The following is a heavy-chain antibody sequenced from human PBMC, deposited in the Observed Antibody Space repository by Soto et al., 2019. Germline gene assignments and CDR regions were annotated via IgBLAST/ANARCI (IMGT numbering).Heavy chain of an antibody. CDR2: IYYSGST. V-gene: IGHV4-31*03. Sequence: SETLSLTCTVSGGSISSCGYYWSWLRQHPGKGLEWIGYIYYSGSTYYNPSLKSRVTISVDTSKNQFSLKLSSVTAADTAGYYCARGQRVSVSGAYNWFDPWGQGTLVTVSS. CDR3: ARGQRVSVSGAYNWFDP. J-gene: IGHJ5*02. D-gene: IGHD3-3*01. CDR1: GGSISSCGYY.